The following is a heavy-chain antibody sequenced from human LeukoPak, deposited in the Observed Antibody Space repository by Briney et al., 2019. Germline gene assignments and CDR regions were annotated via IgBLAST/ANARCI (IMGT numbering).Heavy chain of an antibody. CDR2: ISYDGSNQ. J-gene: IGHJ4*02. Sequence: GTSLRLSCAASGFTFRNYGMVWVRQAPGKGLEWVALISYDGSNQYYADSVKGRFTISRDNSKNTLYLQINSLRAEDTAVYYCATQRSGYYLDHWGQGTLVTVSS. CDR1: GFTFRNYG. D-gene: IGHD5-12*01. V-gene: IGHV3-30*03. CDR3: ATQRSGYYLDH.